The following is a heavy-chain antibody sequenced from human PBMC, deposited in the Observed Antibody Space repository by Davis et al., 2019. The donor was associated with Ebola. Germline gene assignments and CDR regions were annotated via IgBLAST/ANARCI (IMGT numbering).Heavy chain of an antibody. CDR1: GGSINSLGYS. CDR3: ARLDGGNSGAFDS. Sequence: PSETLSLTCTVSGGSINSLGYSWSWIRKPPGKGLEWVGYIYYSGNTYYNPSLQGRVIISIDTSKNHFSLKLNSVTAADTAVYYCARLDGGNSGAFDSWGQGTLVTVSS. CDR2: IYYSGNT. J-gene: IGHJ4*02. D-gene: IGHD4-23*01. V-gene: IGHV4-30-4*08.